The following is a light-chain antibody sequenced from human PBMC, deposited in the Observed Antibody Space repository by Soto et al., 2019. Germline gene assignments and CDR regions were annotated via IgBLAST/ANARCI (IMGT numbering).Light chain of an antibody. CDR2: DTS. CDR3: QHRTNWPWT. J-gene: IGKJ1*01. CDR1: QSVGSY. Sequence: EIVLTQSPATLSLSPGERATLSCRASQSVGSYFAWYQQKPGQTPRLLIYDTSYRATGIPARFSGSGSGTDFALTISGLEPEDFAVYYCQHRTNWPWTFGQGTKVDIK. V-gene: IGKV3-11*01.